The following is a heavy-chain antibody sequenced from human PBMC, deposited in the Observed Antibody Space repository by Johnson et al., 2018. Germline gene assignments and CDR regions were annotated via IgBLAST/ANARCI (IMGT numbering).Heavy chain of an antibody. Sequence: QVQLGESGGGVVQPGRSLRLSCAASGFTFSTSAIHWVRQAPGKGLEWVAVIWSDGTNTSNVDSVKGRFTISRENSKNTVYRQMGSLRAEDKAVYFWSRDRKGYCSNGVCYLRYMDVWGRGATVTVYS. V-gene: IGHV3-33*01. CDR2: IWSDGTNT. CDR1: GFTFSTSA. CDR3: SRDRKGYCSNGVCYLRYMDV. D-gene: IGHD2-8*01. J-gene: IGHJ6*03.